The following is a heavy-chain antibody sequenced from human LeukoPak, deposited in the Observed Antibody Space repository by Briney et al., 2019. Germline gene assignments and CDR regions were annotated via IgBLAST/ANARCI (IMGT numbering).Heavy chain of an antibody. Sequence: GGSLRLSCAASGFTVSSNYMSWVRQAPGKGLEWVSSISSSSSYIYYADSVKGRFTISRDNAKNSLYLQMNSLRAEDTAVYYCARKCSSTSCYHFDYWGQGTLVTVSS. CDR2: ISSSSSYI. CDR1: GFTVSSNY. CDR3: ARKCSSTSCYHFDY. V-gene: IGHV3-21*01. D-gene: IGHD2-2*01. J-gene: IGHJ4*02.